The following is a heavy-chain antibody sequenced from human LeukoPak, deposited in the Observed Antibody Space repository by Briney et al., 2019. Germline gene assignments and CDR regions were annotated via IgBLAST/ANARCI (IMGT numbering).Heavy chain of an antibody. J-gene: IGHJ4*02. CDR1: GGSISSGGYY. CDR3: AREGDRTFDY. Sequence: SETLSLTCTVSGGSISSGGYYWSWIRQHPGKGLEWVGYIYYSGSTYYNPSLKSRVTISVDTSKNQFSLKLSSVTAADTAVYYCAREGDRTFDYWGQGTLVTVSS. CDR2: IYYSGST. V-gene: IGHV4-31*03.